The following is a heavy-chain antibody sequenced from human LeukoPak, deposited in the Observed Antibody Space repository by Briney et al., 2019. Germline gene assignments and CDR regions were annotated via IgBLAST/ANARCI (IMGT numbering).Heavy chain of an antibody. Sequence: GASVKVSCKASGYTFTGYYMHWVRQAPGQGLEWMGWINPNSGGTNYAQKFQGRVTMTRDTSISTAYMELSRLRSDDTAVYYCARETLDFDWFQSLHYYYYYMDVWGKGTTVTVSS. D-gene: IGHD3-9*01. CDR1: GYTFTGYY. CDR3: ARETLDFDWFQSLHYYYYYMDV. J-gene: IGHJ6*03. CDR2: INPNSGGT. V-gene: IGHV1-2*02.